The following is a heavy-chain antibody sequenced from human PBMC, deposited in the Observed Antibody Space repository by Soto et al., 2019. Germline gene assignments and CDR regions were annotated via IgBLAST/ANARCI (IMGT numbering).Heavy chain of an antibody. CDR2: VHSSGISS. V-gene: IGHV3-23*05. J-gene: IGHJ4*02. D-gene: IGHD3-3*01. Sequence: GGSLRLSCAASGFTFSSYAMSWVRQAPGKGLEWVSVVHSSGISSYYSDSVKGRFTISRDNSKNTLYLQMNSLRAEDTAFYYCAKLMVAGETLFYRFDYWGQGTLVTVSS. CDR1: GFTFSSYA. CDR3: AKLMVAGETLFYRFDY.